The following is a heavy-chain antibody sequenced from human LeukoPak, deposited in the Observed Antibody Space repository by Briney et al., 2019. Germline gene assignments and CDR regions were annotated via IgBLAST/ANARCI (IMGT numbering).Heavy chain of an antibody. CDR2: IYSGGST. Sequence: HPGCYLSLYCAASGFTVSSNYMSWVRQAPGKGLEWVSVIYSGGSTYYADSVKGRFTISRDNSKNTLYLQMNSLRAEDTAVYYCARWGRDLDAFDIWGQGTMVTVSS. CDR1: GFTVSSNY. CDR3: ARWGRDLDAFDI. V-gene: IGHV3-66*01. J-gene: IGHJ3*02. D-gene: IGHD3-16*01.